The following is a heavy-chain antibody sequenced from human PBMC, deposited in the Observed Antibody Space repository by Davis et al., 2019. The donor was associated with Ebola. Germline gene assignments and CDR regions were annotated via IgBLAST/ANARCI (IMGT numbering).Heavy chain of an antibody. Sequence: GGSLRLSCAASGFTFSSYSMNWVRQAPGKGLEWVSSISSSSSYIYYADSVKGRFTISRDNAKNSLYLQMNSLRAEDTAVYYCARDQRWELTFDYWGQGVLVTVSS. CDR3: ARDQRWELTFDY. V-gene: IGHV3-21*04. CDR2: ISSSSSYI. J-gene: IGHJ4*02. CDR1: GFTFSSYS. D-gene: IGHD3-10*01.